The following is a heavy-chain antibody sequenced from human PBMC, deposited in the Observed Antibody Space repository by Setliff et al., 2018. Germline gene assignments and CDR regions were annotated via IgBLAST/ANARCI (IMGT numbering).Heavy chain of an antibody. Sequence: ASVKVSCKASGYTFTSYAIHWVRQAPGQRLEWMGWINAGNGNTKYSQEFQDRVTITRDTSASIAFMELSSPRSEDMAVYYCARSGGSNWQTKLDYWGQGTLVTSPQ. CDR3: ARSGGSNWQTKLDY. V-gene: IGHV1-3*03. CDR1: GYTFTSYA. D-gene: IGHD2-15*01. CDR2: INAGNGNT. J-gene: IGHJ4*02.